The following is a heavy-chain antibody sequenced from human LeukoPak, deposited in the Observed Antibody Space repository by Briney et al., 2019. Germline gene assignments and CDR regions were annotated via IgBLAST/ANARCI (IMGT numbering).Heavy chain of an antibody. CDR3: AKDGHRGDYGDYGGDY. Sequence: TGGSLRLTCAASGFIFSSNGMYWVRQAPGKGLEWVAVISYDGSNKYYADSVKGRFTISRDNSKNTLYLQMNSLRAEDTAVYYCAKDGHRGDYGDYGGDYWGQGTLVTVSS. D-gene: IGHD4-17*01. CDR1: GFIFSSNG. V-gene: IGHV3-30*18. J-gene: IGHJ4*02. CDR2: ISYDGSNK.